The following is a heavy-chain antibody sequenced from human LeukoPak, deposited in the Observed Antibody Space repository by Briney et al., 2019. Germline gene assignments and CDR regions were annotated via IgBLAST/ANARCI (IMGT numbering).Heavy chain of an antibody. CDR3: ARGVGVTIRTSNFDY. Sequence: GGSLRLSCAASGFTFSNYDMSWVRQAPGKGLEWVSSISTTSDYIYYAGSVKGRFTVSRDNAKNPLFLQMNSLRAEDTAVYYCARGVGVTIRTSNFDYWGQGTLVTASS. CDR1: GFTFSNYD. J-gene: IGHJ4*02. D-gene: IGHD1-26*01. V-gene: IGHV3-21*01. CDR2: ISTTSDYI.